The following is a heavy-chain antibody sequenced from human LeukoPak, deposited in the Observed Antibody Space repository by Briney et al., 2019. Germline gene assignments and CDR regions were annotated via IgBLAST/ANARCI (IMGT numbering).Heavy chain of an antibody. Sequence: ASVKVSCKASGYTFTSYAINWVRQAPGQGLEWMGWISANNGNTNYAQKLQGRVTMTTDTSTSTAYMELRSLTSDDTAVYYCARAPMYDSSGYFIHWGQGARVTVSS. V-gene: IGHV1-18*01. D-gene: IGHD3-22*01. CDR2: ISANNGNT. J-gene: IGHJ4*02. CDR1: GYTFTSYA. CDR3: ARAPMYDSSGYFIH.